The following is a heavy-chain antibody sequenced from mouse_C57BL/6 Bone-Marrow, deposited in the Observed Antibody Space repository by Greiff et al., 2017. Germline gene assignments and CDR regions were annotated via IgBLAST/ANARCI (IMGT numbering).Heavy chain of an antibody. Sequence: EVQLQQSGPELVKPGASVKIPCKASGYTFTDYNMDWVKQSHGKSLEWIGDINPNNGGTIYNQKFKGKATLTVDKSSSTAYMELRSLTSEDTAVYYCAVYCEGYFDVWGTGTTVTVSS. J-gene: IGHJ1*03. CDR2: INPNNGGT. CDR3: AVYCEGYFDV. D-gene: IGHD2-4*01. V-gene: IGHV1-18*01. CDR1: GYTFTDYN.